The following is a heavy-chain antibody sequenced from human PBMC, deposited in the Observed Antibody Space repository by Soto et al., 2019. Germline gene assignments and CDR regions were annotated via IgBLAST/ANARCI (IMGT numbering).Heavy chain of an antibody. V-gene: IGHV3-33*01. J-gene: IGHJ4*02. CDR2: LWYDGSNT. CDR3: ARGASSGDGYNWRLGMADSVVDY. CDR1: GFTFSSYG. Sequence: QVQLVESGGGVVQSGRSLRLSCVASGFTFSSYGLHWVRQAPGKGLEWVAVLWYDGSNTYYADSVKGRFTISRDNSKNTLYLQMNSLRAEDTAVYYCARGASSGDGYNWRLGMADSVVDYWGQGTLVTVSS. D-gene: IGHD6-19*01.